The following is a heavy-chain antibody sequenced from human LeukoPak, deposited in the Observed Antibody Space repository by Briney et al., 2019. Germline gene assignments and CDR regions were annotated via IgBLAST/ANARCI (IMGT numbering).Heavy chain of an antibody. Sequence: SETLSLTCTVSGGSISSGGYYWSWIRQHPGKGLEWIGHIYYSGTSFYNPSLTSRVTISVDTSKNQFSLKLTSVNDADTAVYYCARIERSSYSLGFDYWGQGTLVTVSS. CDR2: IYYSGTS. J-gene: IGHJ4*02. D-gene: IGHD6-6*01. CDR3: ARIERSSYSLGFDY. V-gene: IGHV4-31*03. CDR1: GGSISSGGYY.